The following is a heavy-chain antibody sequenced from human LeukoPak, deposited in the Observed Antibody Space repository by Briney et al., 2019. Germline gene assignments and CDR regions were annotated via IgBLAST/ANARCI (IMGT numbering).Heavy chain of an antibody. Sequence: SETLSLTCSFSGGSIRGGGYYWGWVRQPPGKGLEWIASLYSNGDTFYNPSLKSRVTISEESSKSQFSLKLRTVTAADTAVYFCWRAADHWGQGILVTVSS. V-gene: IGHV4-39*01. CDR2: LYSNGDT. J-gene: IGHJ4*02. CDR3: WRAADH. CDR1: GGSIRGGGYY.